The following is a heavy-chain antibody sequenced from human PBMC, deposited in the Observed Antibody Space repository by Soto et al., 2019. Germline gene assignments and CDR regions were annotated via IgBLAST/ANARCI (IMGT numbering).Heavy chain of an antibody. CDR3: STGLSRGYYNFDY. CDR2: IKRKSDGGTT. J-gene: IGHJ4*02. V-gene: IGHV3-15*01. Sequence: ELQLVESGGGLVKPGGSLRLSCAASGFTFSNAWMSWVRQAPGKGLEWIGRIKRKSDGGTTDYAAPVRGRFNISRDGSNNTLYLQINLLKSEDTAVYYCSTGLSRGYYNFDYWGQGTLVTVSS. CDR1: GFTFSNAW. D-gene: IGHD3-22*01.